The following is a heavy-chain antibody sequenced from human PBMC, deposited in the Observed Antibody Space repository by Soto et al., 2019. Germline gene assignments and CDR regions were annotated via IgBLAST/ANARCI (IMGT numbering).Heavy chain of an antibody. CDR1: XGXIXSYY. CDR3: ARASYDFWSGYYISGLAPSYYFDY. Sequence: XETLSLTCTVSXGXIXSYYWSWIRQPPGKGLEWIGYFYYSGSTNYNPSLKSRVTISVDTSKNQFSLKLSSVTAADTAVYYCARASYDFWSGYYISGLAPSYYFDYWGQGTLVTVSS. J-gene: IGHJ4*02. CDR2: FYYSGST. V-gene: IGHV4-59*01. D-gene: IGHD3-3*01.